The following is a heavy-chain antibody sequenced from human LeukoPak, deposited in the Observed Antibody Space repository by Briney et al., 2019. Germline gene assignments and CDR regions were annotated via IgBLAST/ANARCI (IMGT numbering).Heavy chain of an antibody. Sequence: PGGSLRLSCAASGFTFSSFWMHWVRQPPGKGLVWVSRITSDGSSTRSADSVKGRFTTSRDNAKNTLYLQLNSLRVEDTATYFCARDLADGTPFDYWGQGTLVTVSS. CDR1: GFTFSSFW. CDR3: ARDLADGTPFDY. D-gene: IGHD1-7*01. CDR2: ITSDGSST. J-gene: IGHJ4*02. V-gene: IGHV3-74*01.